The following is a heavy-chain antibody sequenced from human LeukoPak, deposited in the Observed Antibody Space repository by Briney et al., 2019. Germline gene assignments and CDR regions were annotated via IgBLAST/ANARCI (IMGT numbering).Heavy chain of an antibody. J-gene: IGHJ5*02. Sequence: PSETLSLTCAVYGGSFSGYYWSWIRQPPGKGLEWIGEINHSGSTNYNPSLKSRVTISVDTSKNQFSLKLSSVTAADTAVYYCARRFYYGSGSWFDPWGQGTLVTVSS. V-gene: IGHV4-34*01. D-gene: IGHD3-10*01. CDR3: ARRFYYGSGSWFDP. CDR2: INHSGST. CDR1: GGSFSGYY.